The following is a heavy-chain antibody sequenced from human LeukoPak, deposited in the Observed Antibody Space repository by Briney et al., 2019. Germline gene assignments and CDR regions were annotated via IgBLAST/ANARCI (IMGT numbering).Heavy chain of an antibody. CDR1: GYTFTGYF. D-gene: IGHD2-2*01. Sequence: ASVKVSCKASGYTFTGYFMHWVRQAPGQGLEWMGWTNPNSGGTNYAQKFQGRVTMTRDTSISTAYMELSRLRSDDTAVYYCASSIVYCSSTSCYFNWGQGTLVTVSS. J-gene: IGHJ4*02. V-gene: IGHV1-2*02. CDR2: TNPNSGGT. CDR3: ASSIVYCSSTSCYFN.